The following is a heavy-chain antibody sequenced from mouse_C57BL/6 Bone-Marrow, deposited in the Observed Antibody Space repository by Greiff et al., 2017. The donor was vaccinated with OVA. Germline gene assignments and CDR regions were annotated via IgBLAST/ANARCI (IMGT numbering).Heavy chain of an antibody. V-gene: IGHV1-81*01. J-gene: IGHJ4*01. D-gene: IGHD1-1*01. CDR1: GYTFTSYG. CDR2: IYPRSGNT. CDR3: ARKRYYGSSPLYAMDY. Sequence: QVQLQQSGAELARPGASVKLSCKASGYTFTSYGISWVKQRTGQGLEWIGEIYPRSGNTYYNEKFKGKATLTADKSSSTAYMELRSLTSEDSAVYVCARKRYYGSSPLYAMDYWGQGTSVTVSS.